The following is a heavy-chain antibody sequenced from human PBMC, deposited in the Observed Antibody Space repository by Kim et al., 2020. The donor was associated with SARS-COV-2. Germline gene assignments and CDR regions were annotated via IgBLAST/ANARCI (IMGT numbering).Heavy chain of an antibody. CDR3: ARGSSSGSYGY. J-gene: IGHJ4*02. D-gene: IGHD3-10*01. V-gene: IGHV4-34*01. Sequence: SETLSLTCAVYGGSFSGYYWSWIRQPPGKGLEWIGEINHSGSTNYIPSLKSRVTISVDTSKNQFSLKLSSVTAADTAVYYCARGSSSGSYGYWGQGTLVTVSS. CDR1: GGSFSGYY. CDR2: INHSGST.